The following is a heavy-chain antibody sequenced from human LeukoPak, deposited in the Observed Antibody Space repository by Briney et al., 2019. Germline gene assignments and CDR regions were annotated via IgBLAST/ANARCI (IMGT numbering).Heavy chain of an antibody. Sequence: GGSLRLSCAASGFTFSHYAMSWVRQAPGKGLEWVSAINGGGDATKYASSVQGRFTISRDNSKNTLSLQMNSLRGEDTAIYYCVLTWNCDSWGQGTLVTVSP. CDR3: VLTWNCDS. D-gene: IGHD1-7*01. CDR1: GFTFSHYA. V-gene: IGHV3-23*01. J-gene: IGHJ5*01. CDR2: INGGGDAT.